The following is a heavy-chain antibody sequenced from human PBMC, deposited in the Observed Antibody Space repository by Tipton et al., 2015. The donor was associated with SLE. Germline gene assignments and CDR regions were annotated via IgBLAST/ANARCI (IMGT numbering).Heavy chain of an antibody. CDR2: IYYSGIT. J-gene: IGHJ5*02. CDR1: GASIYSDY. CDR3: ARHAFWPGNKKNPDNWFHP. Sequence: TLSLTCTVSGASIYSDYWSWIRQPPGKGLEWIGYIYYSGITYYNPSLKSRVSMSVDTSKNQFSLKLNSVTAADTAVYYCARHAFWPGNKKNPDNWFHPWGQGALVTVSS. V-gene: IGHV4-59*08.